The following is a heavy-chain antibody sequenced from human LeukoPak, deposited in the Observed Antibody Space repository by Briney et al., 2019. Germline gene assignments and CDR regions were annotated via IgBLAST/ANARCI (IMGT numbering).Heavy chain of an antibody. CDR2: ISGSGGST. CDR1: GFTFSSYA. Sequence: PGGSLRLSCAASGFTFSSYAMSWVRQAPGKGLEWVSAISGSGGSTYYADSVKGRFTISRDNSKNTLYLQMNSLRAEDTAVYYCAKFTLTTVVTTVAIDYWGQGTLVTVSS. D-gene: IGHD4-23*01. J-gene: IGHJ4*02. V-gene: IGHV3-23*01. CDR3: AKFTLTTVVTTVAIDY.